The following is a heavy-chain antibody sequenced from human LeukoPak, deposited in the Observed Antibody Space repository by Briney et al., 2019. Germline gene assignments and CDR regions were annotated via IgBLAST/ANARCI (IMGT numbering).Heavy chain of an antibody. CDR2: INPNSGGT. V-gene: IGHV1-2*02. J-gene: IGHJ4*02. CDR3: AREVDLSPFDY. CDR1: GYTFTGYY. Sequence: GASVKVSCKASGYTFTGYYMHWVRQAPGQGLEWMGWINPNSGGTSYAQKFQGRVTMTRDTSISTAYMELSRLRSDDTAVYYCAREVDLSPFDYWGQGTLVTVSS.